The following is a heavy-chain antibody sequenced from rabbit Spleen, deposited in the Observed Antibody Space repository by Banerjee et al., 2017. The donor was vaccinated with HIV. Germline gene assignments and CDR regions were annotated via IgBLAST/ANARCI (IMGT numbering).Heavy chain of an antibody. V-gene: IGHV1S45*01. J-gene: IGHJ3*01. Sequence: QEQLEESGGDLVKPEGSLTLSCTASGFSFSNKDVMCWGRQAPGKVLEWIAYINAYTGKPVYASWEKGRFTCSKPSSTTVTLQMTTLTVTDTATYFCARDAGASFSSYCMNLWGQGTLVTVS. D-gene: IGHD8-1*01. CDR1: GFSFSNKDV. CDR2: INAYTGKP. CDR3: ARDAGASFSSYCMNL.